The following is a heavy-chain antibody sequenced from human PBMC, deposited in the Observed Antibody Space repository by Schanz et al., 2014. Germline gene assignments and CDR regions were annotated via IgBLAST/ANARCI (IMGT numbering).Heavy chain of an antibody. CDR2: ISSGGGTT. CDR3: AKPFRSSWYPDAFDI. CDR1: GVTFSSYA. V-gene: IGHV3-23*01. Sequence: EVQLLESGGGLVQPGGSLRLSCAASGVTFSSYAMSWVRQASGKGPEWVAGISSGGGTTFYADSVKGRFSISRDNSKNTVYMQMSSLRADDSAVYYCAKPFRSSWYPDAFDIWGQGTMVTVSS. J-gene: IGHJ3*02. D-gene: IGHD6-13*01.